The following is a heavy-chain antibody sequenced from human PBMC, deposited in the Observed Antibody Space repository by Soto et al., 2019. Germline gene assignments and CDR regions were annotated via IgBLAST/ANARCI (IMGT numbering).Heavy chain of an antibody. J-gene: IGHJ5*02. CDR3: ARVVTYCSGGSCYHWFDP. Sequence: PSETLSLTCAVSGGSISSGGYSWSWIRQPPGKGLEWIGYIYHSGSTYYNPSLKSRVTISVDRSKNQFSLKLSSVTAADTAVYYCARVVTYCSGGSCYHWFDPWGQGTLVTVSS. D-gene: IGHD2-15*01. CDR1: GGSISSGGYS. CDR2: IYHSGST. V-gene: IGHV4-30-2*01.